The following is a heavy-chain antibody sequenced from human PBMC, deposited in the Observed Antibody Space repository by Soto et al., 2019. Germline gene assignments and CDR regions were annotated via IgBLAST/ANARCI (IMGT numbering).Heavy chain of an antibody. V-gene: IGHV4-30-4*01. CDR3: ASGGSYYSNYDWFDP. D-gene: IGHD4-4*01. CDR2: IFDSGST. CDR1: GGSISGGVHS. Sequence: SETLSLTCTVSGGSISGGVHSWSWIRQPPGKGLEWIGHIFDSGSTYYNPSLKSRLTISVDTSKNQFSLKLSSVAAADTAVYYCASGGSYYSNYDWFDPWGQGTLVTVSS. J-gene: IGHJ5*02.